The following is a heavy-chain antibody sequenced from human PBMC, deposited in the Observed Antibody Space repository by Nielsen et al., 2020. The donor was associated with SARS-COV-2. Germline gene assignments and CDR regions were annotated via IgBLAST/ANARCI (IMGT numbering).Heavy chain of an antibody. CDR1: GGTFSSYA. D-gene: IGHD2-2*01. Sequence: SVKVSCKASGGTFSSYAISWVRQAPGQGLEWMGRIIPILGTANYAQKFQGRVTITADESTSTAYMELSSLRSEDTAVYYCARCSSTSCYQFDYWGQGTLVTVSS. CDR3: ARCSSTSCYQFDY. J-gene: IGHJ4*02. CDR2: IIPILGTA. V-gene: IGHV1-69*11.